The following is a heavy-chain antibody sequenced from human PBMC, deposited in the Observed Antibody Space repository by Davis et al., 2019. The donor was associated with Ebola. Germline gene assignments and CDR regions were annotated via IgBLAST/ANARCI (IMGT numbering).Heavy chain of an antibody. Sequence: PGGSLRLSCKGSGYSFTSYWISWVRQMPGKGLEWMGRIDPSDSYTNYSPSFQGHVTISADKSISTAYLQWSSLKASDTAMYYCASGASEPIDYWGQGTLVTVSS. CDR1: GYSFTSYW. V-gene: IGHV5-10-1*01. CDR3: ASGASEPIDY. D-gene: IGHD1-26*01. J-gene: IGHJ4*02. CDR2: IDPSDSYT.